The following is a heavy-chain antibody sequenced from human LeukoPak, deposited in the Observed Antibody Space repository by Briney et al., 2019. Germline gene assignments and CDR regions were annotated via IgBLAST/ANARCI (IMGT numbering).Heavy chain of an antibody. Sequence: PSETLSLTCTVSGGSISSYYWSWIRQPPGKGLEWIGYIYYSGSTNYNPSLKSRVTISVDTSKNQFSLKLSSVTAADTAVYYCARGGDYYGSGSYYNPFDYWGQGTLVTVSS. CDR3: ARGGDYYGSGSYYNPFDY. V-gene: IGHV4-59*01. CDR1: GGSISSYY. D-gene: IGHD3-10*01. CDR2: IYYSGST. J-gene: IGHJ4*02.